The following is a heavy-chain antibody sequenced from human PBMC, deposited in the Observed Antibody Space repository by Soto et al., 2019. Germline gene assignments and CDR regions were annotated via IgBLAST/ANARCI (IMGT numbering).Heavy chain of an antibody. D-gene: IGHD3-3*01. Sequence: SVKVSCKVSGFTFITSTVQWVRQARGQPLEWIGWIVVGSGSTIYAQKFQERVTFTRDESTSAAYMELSSLRSEDTGVYYCAAGEYHDTSGYSSDYWGQGTLVTVSS. CDR1: GFTFITST. CDR3: AAGEYHDTSGYSSDY. J-gene: IGHJ4*02. CDR2: IVVGSGST. V-gene: IGHV1-58*01.